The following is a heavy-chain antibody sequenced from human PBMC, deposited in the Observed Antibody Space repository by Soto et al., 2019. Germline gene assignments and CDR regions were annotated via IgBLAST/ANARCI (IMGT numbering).Heavy chain of an antibody. D-gene: IGHD1-20*01. V-gene: IGHV3-7*03. CDR1: GFTFSSHW. CDR3: ARGGPCINICPFDY. Sequence: GGSLRLSCAASGFTFSSHWMNWVRQAPGKGLEWVACIKDDGSWKCYVDSVKGRFTISRDNTTNKMYLQLNSVRGDDTAVYYCARGGPCINICPFDYWGQGTLVTVSS. CDR2: IKDDGSWK. J-gene: IGHJ4*02.